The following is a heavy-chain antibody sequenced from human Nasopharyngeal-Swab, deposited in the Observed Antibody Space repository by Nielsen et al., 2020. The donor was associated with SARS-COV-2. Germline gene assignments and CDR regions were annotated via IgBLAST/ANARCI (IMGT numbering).Heavy chain of an antibody. CDR3: AKEGGGGNYLYYYYYGMDV. J-gene: IGHJ6*02. D-gene: IGHD1-26*01. Sequence: VRQMPGKGLGWVSVISGNGGTTYYADSVKGRFTISRDNSQNTLFLQMNSLRAEDTAVYYCAKEGGGGNYLYYYYYGMDVWGQGTTVTVSS. CDR2: ISGNGGTT. V-gene: IGHV3-23*01.